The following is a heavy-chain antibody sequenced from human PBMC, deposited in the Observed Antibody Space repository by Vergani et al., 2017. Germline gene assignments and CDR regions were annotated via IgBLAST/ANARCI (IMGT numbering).Heavy chain of an antibody. D-gene: IGHD3-22*01. J-gene: IGHJ3*02. CDR3: AREDSTYYYDSSGLGGFDI. Sequence: QVQLVQSGAEVKKPGSSVKVSCKASGGTFSSYAISWVRQAPGQGLEWMGGIIPIFGTANYAQKFQGRVTITADKSTSTAYMELSSLRSEDTAVYYCAREDSTYYYDSSGLGGFDIWGQGTMVTVSS. V-gene: IGHV1-69*06. CDR1: GGTFSSYA. CDR2: IIPIFGTA.